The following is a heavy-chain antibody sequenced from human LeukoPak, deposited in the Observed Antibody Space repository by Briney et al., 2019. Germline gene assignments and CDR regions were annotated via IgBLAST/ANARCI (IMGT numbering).Heavy chain of an antibody. V-gene: IGHV4-59*02. CDR1: GGSVTTDY. CDR3: ARHYGP. D-gene: IGHD3-16*01. J-gene: IGHJ5*02. Sequence: SETLSLTCTVSGGSVTTDYWSWIRQPPGKGLEWIGYFSYSGSTNYNPSLKSRVTISVDTSKNQFSLKLSSVTAADTAVYYCARHYGPWGQGTLVTVSS. CDR2: FSYSGST.